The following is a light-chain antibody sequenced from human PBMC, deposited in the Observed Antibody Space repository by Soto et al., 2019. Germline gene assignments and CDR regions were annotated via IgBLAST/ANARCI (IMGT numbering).Light chain of an antibody. Sequence: QSALTQPPSASGSPGQSVTISCTGTSSDVGGHNYVSWYQQHPGKAPKLIIYDVNKRPSGVPDRFSGSKSGNTASLTVSGLQAEDEADYYCCSYAGSYTLYVFGTGTKLTVL. CDR2: DVN. CDR3: CSYAGSYTLYV. CDR1: SSDVGGHNY. J-gene: IGLJ1*01. V-gene: IGLV2-8*01.